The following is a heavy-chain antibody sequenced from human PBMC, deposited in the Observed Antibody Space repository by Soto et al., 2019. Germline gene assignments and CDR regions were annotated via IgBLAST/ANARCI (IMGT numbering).Heavy chain of an antibody. J-gene: IGHJ4*02. CDR2: IIPIFGTA. V-gene: IGHV1-69*06. CDR3: ARTRILGYCSSTSCYDFDY. Sequence: GASVKVSCKASGGTFSSYAISWVRQAPGQGLEWMGGIIPIFGTANYAQKFQGRVTITADKSTSTAYMELSSLRSEDTAVYYCARTRILGYCSSTSCYDFDYWGQGTLVTVSS. CDR1: GGTFSSYA. D-gene: IGHD2-2*01.